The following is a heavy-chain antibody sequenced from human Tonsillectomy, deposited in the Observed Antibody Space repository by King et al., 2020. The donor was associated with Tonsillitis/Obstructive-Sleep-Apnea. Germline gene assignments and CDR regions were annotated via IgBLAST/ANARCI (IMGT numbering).Heavy chain of an antibody. V-gene: IGHV4-31*03. J-gene: IGHJ4*02. CDR1: GGSISSGGYY. D-gene: IGHD3-9*01. CDR2: IYYSGTA. Sequence: VQLQESGPGLVKPSHTLSLSCTVSGGSISSGGYYWSWIRQHPGKGLEWIGYIYYSGTAYYNPSLKSRLTMSVDTSKNQFSLKLTSVTAADTAVYYCARGDDYDIYLDYWGQGTLVTVSS. CDR3: ARGDDYDIYLDY.